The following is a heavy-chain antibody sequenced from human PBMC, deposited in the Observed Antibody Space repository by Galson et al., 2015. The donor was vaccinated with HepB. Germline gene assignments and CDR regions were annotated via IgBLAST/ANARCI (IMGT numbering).Heavy chain of an antibody. D-gene: IGHD4-23*01. V-gene: IGHV3-23*01. CDR2: ISGSGGST. CDR3: AKGEAPNYPTVVDFDY. CDR1: GFTFSSYA. Sequence: SLRLSCAASGFTFSSYAMSWVRQAPGKGLEWVSAISGSGGSTYYADPVKGRFTISRDNSKNTLYLQMNSLRAEDTAVYYCAKGEAPNYPTVVDFDYWGQGTLVTVSS. J-gene: IGHJ4*02.